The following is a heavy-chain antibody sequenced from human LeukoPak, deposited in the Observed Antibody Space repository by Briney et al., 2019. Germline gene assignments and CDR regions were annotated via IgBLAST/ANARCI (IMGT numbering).Heavy chain of an antibody. V-gene: IGHV1-69*05. D-gene: IGHD4-17*01. J-gene: IGHJ5*02. Sequence: SVKVSFKASGGTFSSYAISWVRQAPGQGLEWMGGIIPIFGTANYAQKFQGRVTITTDESTSTAYMELSSLRSEDTAVYYCARDDYAGANWFDPWGQGTLVTVSS. CDR2: IIPIFGTA. CDR3: ARDDYAGANWFDP. CDR1: GGTFSSYA.